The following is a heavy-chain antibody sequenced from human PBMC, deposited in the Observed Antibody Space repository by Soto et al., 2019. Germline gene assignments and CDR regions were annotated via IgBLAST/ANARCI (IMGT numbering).Heavy chain of an antibody. Sequence: PSETLSLTCTVSGGSISSSSYYWGWSRQPPGKGLEWIGSIYYSGSTYYNPSLKSRVTISVDTSKNQFSLKLSSVTAADTAVYYCARHSATSASWAYDSSGYYYLDYWGQGTLVTVSS. D-gene: IGHD3-22*01. V-gene: IGHV4-39*01. CDR1: GGSISSSSYY. J-gene: IGHJ4*02. CDR3: ARHSATSASWAYDSSGYYYLDY. CDR2: IYYSGST.